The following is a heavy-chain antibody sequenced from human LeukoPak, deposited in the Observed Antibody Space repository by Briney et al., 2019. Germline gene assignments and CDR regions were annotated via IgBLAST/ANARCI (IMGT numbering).Heavy chain of an antibody. CDR3: AAFAAGG. Sequence: GGSLRLSCAASGFTFSSAWMSWVRQAPGKGLEWVGRIKSKTDGGTADYAAPVKGRITISRDDSNNTLDLQMNNLETKDTAVYYCAAFAAGGWGQGTLVTVSS. CDR2: IKSKTDGGTA. V-gene: IGHV3-15*01. J-gene: IGHJ4*02. D-gene: IGHD2-15*01. CDR1: GFTFSSAW.